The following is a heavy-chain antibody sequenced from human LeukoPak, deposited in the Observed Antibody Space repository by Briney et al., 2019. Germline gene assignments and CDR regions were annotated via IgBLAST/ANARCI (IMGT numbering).Heavy chain of an antibody. CDR3: ARGLYQQLVLDY. V-gene: IGHV3-53*01. Sequence: PGGSLRLSCAASGFTVRSNFMSWVRQAPGKGLEWVSVIYSGITTYYADSVKGRFTISRDNSKNTLYLQMNSLRTEDTAVYYCARGLYQQLVLDYWGQGTLVTVSS. D-gene: IGHD6-13*01. CDR1: GFTVRSNF. CDR2: IYSGITT. J-gene: IGHJ4*02.